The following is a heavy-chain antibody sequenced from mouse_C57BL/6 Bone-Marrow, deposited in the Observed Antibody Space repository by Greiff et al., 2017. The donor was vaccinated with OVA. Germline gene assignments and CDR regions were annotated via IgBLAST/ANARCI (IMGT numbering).Heavy chain of an antibody. CDR3: ASITTAH. V-gene: IGHV1-59*01. CDR1: GYTFTSYW. J-gene: IGHJ2*01. D-gene: IGHD1-1*01. CDR2: IDPSDSYT. Sequence: QVQLQQPGAELVRPGTSVKLSCKASGYTFTSYWMHWVKQRPGQGLEWIGVIDPSDSYTNYNQKFKGKATLTVDTSSSTAYMQLSSLTSEDSAVYYCASITTAHWGQGTTLTVSS.